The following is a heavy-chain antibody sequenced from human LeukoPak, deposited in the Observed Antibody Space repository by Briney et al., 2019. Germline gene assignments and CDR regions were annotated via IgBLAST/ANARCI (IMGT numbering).Heavy chain of an antibody. Sequence: SQTLSLTCAISGDSVSSNSAAWNWIRQSPSRGLEWLGRTYYRSNWYNDYAVSVKSQITINPDTSKNQFSLKLSSVTAADTAVYYCATRREQQLEPLSWFDPWGQGTLVTVPS. CDR1: GDSVSSNSAA. CDR2: TYYRSNWYN. J-gene: IGHJ5*02. D-gene: IGHD6-13*01. CDR3: ATRREQQLEPLSWFDP. V-gene: IGHV6-1*01.